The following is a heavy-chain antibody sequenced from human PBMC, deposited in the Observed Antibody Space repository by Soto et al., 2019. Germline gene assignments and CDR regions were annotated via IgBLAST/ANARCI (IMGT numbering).Heavy chain of an antibody. CDR1: GFTFSSYG. D-gene: IGHD3-16*01. CDR3: ARGARRYYYYGMDA. V-gene: IGHV3-33*01. J-gene: IGHJ6*02. CDR2: IWYDGSNK. Sequence: QVQLVESGGGVVQPGRSLRLSCAASGFTFSSYGMHWVRQAPGKGLEWVALIWYDGSNKYYADSVKGRFTISRDNSKNTLFLQMNSLRAEDTAVYYCARGARRYYYYGMDAWGQGTTVTVSS.